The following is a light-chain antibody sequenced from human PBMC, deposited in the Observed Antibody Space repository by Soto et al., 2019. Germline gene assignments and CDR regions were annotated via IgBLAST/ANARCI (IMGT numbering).Light chain of an antibody. CDR3: HQASSFPLS. CDR2: KAS. Sequence: DIQMTQSPSSVSASVGDRVTISCRASQDISSWLAWYQQKPGEAPKLLIYKASTLQTGVPSRFSGSGSGTDFTLTITSLQPEDFATYYCHQASSFPLSFGGGTKVDIK. V-gene: IGKV1-12*01. J-gene: IGKJ4*01. CDR1: QDISSW.